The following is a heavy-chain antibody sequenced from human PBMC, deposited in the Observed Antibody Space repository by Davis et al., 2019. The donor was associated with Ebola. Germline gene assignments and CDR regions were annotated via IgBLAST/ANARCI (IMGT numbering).Heavy chain of an antibody. CDR3: ARGRGGDYSFDY. V-gene: IGHV1-3*01. D-gene: IGHD3-10*01. CDR1: GYTFTSYA. Sequence: ASVKVSCKASGYTFTSYAMHWVRQAPGQRLEWMGWINAGNGNTKYSQKFQGRVTITRDTSASTAYMDLGSLSSEDTAVYYCARGRGGDYSFDYWGQGTLVTVSS. CDR2: INAGNGNT. J-gene: IGHJ4*02.